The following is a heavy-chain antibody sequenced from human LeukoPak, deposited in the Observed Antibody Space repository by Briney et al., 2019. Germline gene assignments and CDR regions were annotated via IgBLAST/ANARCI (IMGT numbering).Heavy chain of an antibody. Sequence: PGGSLRLSCAASGFTFSSYSMNWVRQAPGKGLEWVGRIKSKRDGGTIDYAAPVKGRFTVSRDDSKDTLYLQMNNLKIEDAAVYYCTTVGSAWNFDYWGQGTLVTVSS. CDR1: GFTFSSYS. J-gene: IGHJ4*02. D-gene: IGHD6-25*01. CDR2: IKSKRDGGTI. V-gene: IGHV3-15*01. CDR3: TTVGSAWNFDY.